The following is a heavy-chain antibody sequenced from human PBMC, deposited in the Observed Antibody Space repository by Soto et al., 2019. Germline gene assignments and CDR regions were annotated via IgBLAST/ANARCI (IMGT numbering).Heavy chain of an antibody. CDR2: INAGNGNT. D-gene: IGHD5-12*01. CDR1: GYTFTSYA. CDR3: ARAVDRRGLMARYVH. J-gene: IGHJ4*02. V-gene: IGHV1-3*01. Sequence: QVQLVQSGAEVKKPGASVKVSCKASGYTFTSYAMHWVRQAPGQRLEWMGWINAGNGNTKYSQKFQGRVTITRDTSASTAYMELSSLRSEDTAVYYSARAVDRRGLMARYVHWGQGTLVTVSS.